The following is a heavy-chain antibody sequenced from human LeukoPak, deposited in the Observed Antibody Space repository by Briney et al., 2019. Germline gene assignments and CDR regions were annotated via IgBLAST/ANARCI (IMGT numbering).Heavy chain of an antibody. CDR1: GFTFSSYG. D-gene: IGHD6-19*01. V-gene: IGHV3-23*01. CDR2: ISGSGGST. CDR3: ARRQWLGPFDP. Sequence: GGSLRLSCAASGFTFSSYGMHWVRQAPGKGLEWVSAISGSGGSTYYADSVKGRFTISRDNSKNTLYLQMNSLRAEDTAVYYCARRQWLGPFDPWGQGTLVTVSS. J-gene: IGHJ5*02.